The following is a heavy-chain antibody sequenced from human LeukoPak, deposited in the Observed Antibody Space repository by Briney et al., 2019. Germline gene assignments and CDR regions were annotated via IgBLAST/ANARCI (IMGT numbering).Heavy chain of an antibody. J-gene: IGHJ6*02. V-gene: IGHV4-59*01. CDR3: ARDRPSGSGSSFSLGMDV. CDR2: IYYSGST. CDR1: GGSISSYY. D-gene: IGHD3-10*01. Sequence: SETLSLTCTVSGGSISSYYWSWIRQPPGKGLEWIGYIYYSGSTNYNPSLKSRVTISVDTSKNQFSLKLNSETAADTAVYYCARDRPSGSGSSFSLGMDVWGQGTTVTVSS.